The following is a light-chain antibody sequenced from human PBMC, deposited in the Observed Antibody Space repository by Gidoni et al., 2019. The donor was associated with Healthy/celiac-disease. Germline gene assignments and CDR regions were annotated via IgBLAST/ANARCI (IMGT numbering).Light chain of an antibody. Sequence: DIVMTQSPDSLAVSLGERATINCKSSQSVLYSSNNKNYLAWYQQKPGQPPKLLIYWASTRESGVPDRFSGSGSGTDFTLFISSLQAEDVAVYYCQQYYSTPLYTFXQXTKLEIK. CDR3: QQYYSTPLYT. V-gene: IGKV4-1*01. CDR2: WAS. CDR1: QSVLYSSNNKNY. J-gene: IGKJ2*01.